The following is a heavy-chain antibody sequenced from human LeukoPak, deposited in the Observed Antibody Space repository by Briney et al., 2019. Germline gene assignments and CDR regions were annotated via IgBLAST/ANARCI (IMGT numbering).Heavy chain of an antibody. D-gene: IGHD3-3*01. J-gene: IGHJ6*03. V-gene: IGHV4-59*08. CDR1: GGSISSYY. CDR2: IYYSGST. Sequence: SETLSLTCTVSGGSISSYYWSWIRQPPGKGLEWIGYIYYSGSTNYNPSLKSRVTISVDTFKNQFSLKLSSVTAADTAVYYCARHSHDLLYYYYYIDFWGKGTTVTVSS. CDR3: ARHSHDLLYYYYYIDF.